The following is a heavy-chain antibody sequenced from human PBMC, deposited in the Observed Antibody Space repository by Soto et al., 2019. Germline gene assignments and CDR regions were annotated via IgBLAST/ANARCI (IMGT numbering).Heavy chain of an antibody. J-gene: IGHJ6*02. CDR1: GGSISSYY. CDR3: ARDRSGRRSWLQQHYYYYGMDV. D-gene: IGHD5-18*01. Sequence: QVQLQESGPGLVKPSETLSLTCTVSGGSISSYYWSWIRQPPGKGLEWIGYIYYSGSTNYNPSLNSRVTTSVDAPKNQFSLKLSYVTAAETAVYYCARDRSGRRSWLQQHYYYYGMDVWGQGTTVTVSS. CDR2: IYYSGST. V-gene: IGHV4-59*01.